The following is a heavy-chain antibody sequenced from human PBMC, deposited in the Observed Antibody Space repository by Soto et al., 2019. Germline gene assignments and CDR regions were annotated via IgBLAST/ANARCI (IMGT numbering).Heavy chain of an antibody. CDR3: VRPLPSGQTHDREG. CDR2: IYNDGTA. D-gene: IGHD3-10*01. J-gene: IGHJ6*02. V-gene: IGHV3-53*01. CDR1: GGSVSNTGYY. Sequence: ETLSLTCTFSGGSVSNTGYYWSWVRQAPGKGLEWASVIYNDGTAYYSQSVEGRFTISRDTSKNTLYLQMDRLRDEDTAVYYCVRPLPSGQTHDREGRGQGTTVTGAS.